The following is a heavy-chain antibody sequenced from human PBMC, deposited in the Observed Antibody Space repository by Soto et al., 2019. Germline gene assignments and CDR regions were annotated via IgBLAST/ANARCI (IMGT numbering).Heavy chain of an antibody. Sequence: GESLKISCRFSGYSFTSYWITWVRQMPGKGLEWMGNIDPSDSYTNYSPSFQGHVTISADKSISTAYLQWSSLKASDTAMYYCARHPLRPYYFDYWGQGTLVTVSS. CDR2: IDPSDSYT. CDR1: GYSFTSYW. CDR3: ARHPLRPYYFDY. J-gene: IGHJ4*02. D-gene: IGHD3-9*01. V-gene: IGHV5-10-1*01.